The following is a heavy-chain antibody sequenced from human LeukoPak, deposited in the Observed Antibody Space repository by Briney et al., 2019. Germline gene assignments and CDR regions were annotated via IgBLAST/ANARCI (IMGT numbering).Heavy chain of an antibody. CDR3: APPPIAATGN. CDR2: IDSGGST. D-gene: IGHD5-12*01. J-gene: IGHJ4*02. CDR1: GFTVNTNH. V-gene: IGHV3-66*01. Sequence: GALRLSCAASGFTVNTNHMSWARQAPGKGLEWVSEIDSGGSTFYAHSVKGRFTVSRDISKDMLYLQMNSLRAEDTAVYYCAPPPIAATGNWGQGTLVTVSS.